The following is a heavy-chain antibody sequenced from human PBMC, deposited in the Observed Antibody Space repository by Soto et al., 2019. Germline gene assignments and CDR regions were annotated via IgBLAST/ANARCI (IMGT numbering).Heavy chain of an antibody. CDR1: GYTFTSYY. CDR3: ARDGIPMVRGVFSGMDV. CDR2: INPSGGST. Sequence: ASVKVSCKASGYTFTSYYMHWVRQAPGQGLEWMGIINPSGGSTSYAQKFQGRVTMTRDTSTSTVYMELSSLRSEDTAVYYCARDGIPMVRGVFSGMDVWGQGTTVTVSS. D-gene: IGHD3-10*01. V-gene: IGHV1-46*01. J-gene: IGHJ6*02.